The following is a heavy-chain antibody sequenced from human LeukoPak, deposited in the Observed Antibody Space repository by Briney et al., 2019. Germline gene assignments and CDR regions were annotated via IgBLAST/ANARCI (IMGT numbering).Heavy chain of an antibody. V-gene: IGHV4-31*03. CDR2: IYYSGST. D-gene: IGHD3-16*01. J-gene: IGHJ4*02. CDR3: ARVERGYDYVWGSYN. Sequence: PSQTLSLTCTVSGGSISSGGYYWSWIRQHPGKGLGWIGNIYYSGSTYYNPSLKSRVTISVDTSKNQFSLKLSSVTAADTAVYYCARVERGYDYVWGSYNWGQGTLVTVSS. CDR1: GGSISSGGYY.